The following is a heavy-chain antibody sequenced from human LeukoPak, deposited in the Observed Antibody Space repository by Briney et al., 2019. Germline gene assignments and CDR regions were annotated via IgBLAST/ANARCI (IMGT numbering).Heavy chain of an antibody. Sequence: GGSLRLSCAVSGFIFSNYAMNWVRQAPGKGREWVSAISGSGGSTYYADSVKGRFTISRDNSKNTLYLQMNSLRAEDTALYYCARVVYDFWSAYDYWGQGTLVTVSS. CDR1: GFIFSNYA. CDR3: ARVVYDFWSAYDY. V-gene: IGHV3-23*01. CDR2: ISGSGGST. J-gene: IGHJ4*02. D-gene: IGHD3-3*01.